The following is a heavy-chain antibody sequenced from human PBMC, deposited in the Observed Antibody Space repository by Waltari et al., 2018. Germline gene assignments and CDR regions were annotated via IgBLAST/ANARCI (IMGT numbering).Heavy chain of an antibody. J-gene: IGHJ5*02. CDR3: ARELLQHYDFWSGYPNWFDP. Sequence: QVQLVESGGGVVQPGRSLRLSCAASGFTFSSYAMPWVRQAPGKGLEWVAVISYDGSNKYYADSVKGRFTISRDNSKNTLYLQMNSLRAEDTAVYYCARELLQHYDFWSGYPNWFDPWGQGTLVTVSS. V-gene: IGHV3-30*01. D-gene: IGHD3-3*01. CDR1: GFTFSSYA. CDR2: ISYDGSNK.